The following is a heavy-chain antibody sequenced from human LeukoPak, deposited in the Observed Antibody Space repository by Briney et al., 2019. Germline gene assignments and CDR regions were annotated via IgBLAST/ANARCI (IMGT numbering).Heavy chain of an antibody. D-gene: IGHD6-13*01. CDR2: IIPIFGTA. J-gene: IGHJ6*03. CDR3: ARASSWTEGYYYYYYMDV. V-gene: IGHV1-69*05. CDR1: GGTFSSYA. Sequence: GSSVKVSCKASGGTFSSYAISWVRQAPGQGLEWMGGIIPIFGTANYAQKFQGRVTITTDESTSTAYMELSSLRSEDTAVYYCARASSWTEGYYYYYYMDVWGKGTTVTVSS.